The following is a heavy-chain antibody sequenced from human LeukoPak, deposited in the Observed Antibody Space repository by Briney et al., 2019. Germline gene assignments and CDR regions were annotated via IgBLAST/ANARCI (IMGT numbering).Heavy chain of an antibody. CDR2: IYYSGST. D-gene: IGHD3-10*01. V-gene: IGHV4-59*12. Sequence: SETLSLTCTVSGGSISSYYWSWIRQPPGKGLEWIGYIYYSGSTNYNPSLKSRVTISVDTSKNQFSLKLSSVTAADTAVYYCARGRAYYYGSGSYYNSPRYFDYWGQGTLVTVSS. CDR1: GGSISSYY. J-gene: IGHJ4*02. CDR3: ARGRAYYYGSGSYYNSPRYFDY.